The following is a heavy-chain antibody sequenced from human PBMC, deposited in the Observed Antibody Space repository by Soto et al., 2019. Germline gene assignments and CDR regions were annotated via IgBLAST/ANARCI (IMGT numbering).Heavy chain of an antibody. D-gene: IGHD1-26*01. V-gene: IGHV1-46*01. CDR2: INPSGGST. Sequence: QVQLVQSGAEVKKPGASVKVSCKASGYTFTSYYMHWVRQAPGQGLEWMGIINPSGGSTSYAQKFQGRVTMTRDTSTSTVYMELSSLRSEDTAVYYCATRRAGGLHFDYWGQGTLVTVSS. CDR3: ATRRAGGLHFDY. J-gene: IGHJ4*02. CDR1: GYTFTSYY.